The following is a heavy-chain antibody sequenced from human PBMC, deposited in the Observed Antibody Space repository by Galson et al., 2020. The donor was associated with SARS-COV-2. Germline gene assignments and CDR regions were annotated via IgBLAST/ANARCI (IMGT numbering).Heavy chain of an antibody. CDR2: ISSSSSYI. J-gene: IGHJ4*02. Sequence: NSGGSLRLSCAASGFTFSSYSMNWVRQAPGKGLEWVSSISSSSSYIYYADSVKGRFTISRDNAKNSLYLQMNSLRAEDTAVYYCARDRALGSYYSGVDYWGQGTLVTVSS. V-gene: IGHV3-21*01. CDR3: ARDRALGSYYSGVDY. CDR1: GFTFSSYS. D-gene: IGHD3-10*01.